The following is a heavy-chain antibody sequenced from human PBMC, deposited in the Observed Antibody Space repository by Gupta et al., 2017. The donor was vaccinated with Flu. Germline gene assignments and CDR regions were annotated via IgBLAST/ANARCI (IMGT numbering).Heavy chain of an antibody. D-gene: IGHD2-15*01. CDR3: AKDDLGYCSSSSCRFAS. Sequence: EVDLVESGGGLVQPGGSLRLSCVALGFIFDDFAMHWVRQRPGKGLEWVSGISWDSKSKTYGDPVKGRLTISRDNAKNSVYLQMSSLKAEDTAFYYCAKDDLGYCSSSSCRFASWGQGTLVTVS. CDR2: ISWDSKSK. V-gene: IGHV3-9*01. J-gene: IGHJ4*02. CDR1: GFIFDDFA.